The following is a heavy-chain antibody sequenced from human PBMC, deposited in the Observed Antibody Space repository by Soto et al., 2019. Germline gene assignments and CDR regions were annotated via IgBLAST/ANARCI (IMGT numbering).Heavy chain of an antibody. D-gene: IGHD3-10*01. V-gene: IGHV1-69*06. J-gene: IGHJ6*02. CDR3: AGSLWFGEYYYGMDV. Sequence: ASVKVSCKPSGGTFTNYAFSWVRQAPGQGLEWMGGIIPIFGTPDYAQNFQGQVTISADKSISTAYLQWSSLKASDTATYYCAGSLWFGEYYYGMDVWGQGTTVTVSS. CDR1: GGTFTNYA. CDR2: IIPIFGTP.